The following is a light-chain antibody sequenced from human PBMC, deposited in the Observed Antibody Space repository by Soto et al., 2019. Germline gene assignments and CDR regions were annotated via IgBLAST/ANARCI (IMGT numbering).Light chain of an antibody. J-gene: IGKJ2*01. CDR1: QSINKW. CDR3: KQYNIGYT. CDR2: DAA. V-gene: IGKV1-5*01. Sequence: IQMTQSPSPLSASVGDMDTITGRASQSINKWVARFKQKSGRAPKLLLYDAATLQSGVASRFSRTRSGTDVSRTIRSLQTEDFATYYFKQYNIGYTLGQGTRLGIK.